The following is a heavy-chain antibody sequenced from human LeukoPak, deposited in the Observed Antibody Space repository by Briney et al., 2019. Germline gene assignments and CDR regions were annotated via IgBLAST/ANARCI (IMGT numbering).Heavy chain of an antibody. D-gene: IGHD2-15*01. CDR3: ASEAYCSGGRCSVQRVAS. V-gene: IGHV1-2*02. J-gene: IGHJ5*02. Sequence: ASVKVSCKASGYTFTAYYMHWVRQAPGQGREWMGWIDSKNGDTKYAQKFQSRLTITRDTSIGIAYMELRSLTSDDTAVYCASEAYCSGGRCSVQRVASWGQGTPVTVSS. CDR2: IDSKNGDT. CDR1: GYTFTAYY.